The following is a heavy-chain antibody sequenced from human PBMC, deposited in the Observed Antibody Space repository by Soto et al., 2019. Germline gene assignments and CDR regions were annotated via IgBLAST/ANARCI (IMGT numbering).Heavy chain of an antibody. J-gene: IGHJ4*02. CDR2: ISSSSSTI. Sequence: EVQLVESGGGLVQPGGSLRLSCAASGFTFSSYSMNWVRQAPGKGLEWVSYISSSSSTIYYADSVKGRFTISRDNAKNSLYLQMNGLRDEDTAVYYCARDGDHYDSSGYYPYYFDYWGQGTLVTVSS. CDR1: GFTFSSYS. D-gene: IGHD3-22*01. CDR3: ARDGDHYDSSGYYPYYFDY. V-gene: IGHV3-48*02.